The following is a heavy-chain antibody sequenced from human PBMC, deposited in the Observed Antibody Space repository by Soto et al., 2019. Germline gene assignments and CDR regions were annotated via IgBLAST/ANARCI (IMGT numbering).Heavy chain of an antibody. CDR2: ISGSGYHS. D-gene: IGHD3-22*01. Sequence: EGQLLESGGGLVQPGGSLRLSCAASGFTFSSYAMSWVRQAPGKGLEWVSAISGSGYHSYYADAVKGRFTISRDNSKNTLYLQMNSLRAEDTAVYYCAKDGSYYDSPTESDFWGQGTLVTVSS. CDR1: GFTFSSYA. V-gene: IGHV3-23*01. CDR3: AKDGSYYDSPTESDF. J-gene: IGHJ4*02.